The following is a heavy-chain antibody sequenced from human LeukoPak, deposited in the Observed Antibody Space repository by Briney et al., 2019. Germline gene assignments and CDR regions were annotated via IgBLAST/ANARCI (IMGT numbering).Heavy chain of an antibody. V-gene: IGHV1-3*01. CDR1: GYTFTSYA. CDR3: ARDLLLASGKSNYYYGMDV. J-gene: IGHJ6*04. CDR2: LNAGNGNT. Sequence: ASVKVSCKASGYTFTSYAMHWVRQAPGQRLGWMGWLNAGNGNTKYSQKFQGRVTITRDTSASTAYMELSSLRSEDTAVYYCARDLLLASGKSNYYYGMDVWGKGTTVTVSS. D-gene: IGHD2/OR15-2a*01.